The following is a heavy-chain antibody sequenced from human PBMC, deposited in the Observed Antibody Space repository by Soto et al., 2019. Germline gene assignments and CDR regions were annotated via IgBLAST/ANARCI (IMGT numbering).Heavy chain of an antibody. Sequence: PGGSLRLSCAASGFTFDDYTMHWVRQAPGKGLEWVSLISWDGGSTYYADSVKGRFTISRDNSKNSLYLQMNSLRTEDTALYYCAKAVLRFLVPEIDAFDIWGQGTMVTVSS. J-gene: IGHJ3*02. V-gene: IGHV3-43*01. D-gene: IGHD3-3*01. CDR3: AKAVLRFLVPEIDAFDI. CDR2: ISWDGGST. CDR1: GFTFDDYT.